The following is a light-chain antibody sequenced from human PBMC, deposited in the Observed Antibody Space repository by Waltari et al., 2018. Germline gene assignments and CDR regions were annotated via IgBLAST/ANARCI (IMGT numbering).Light chain of an antibody. CDR1: SSDVGAYDY. CDR2: EVR. CDR3: SSYTRSSTWV. J-gene: IGLJ3*02. Sequence: HSALTQPASVSGSPGQSITISCTGTSSDVGAYDYVSWYQQYPGKAPKLMIYEVRNRPLGGSNRFSGSKSGITASLSISGVQAEDEAYYYCSSYTRSSTWVFGGGTKLTVL. V-gene: IGLV2-14*01.